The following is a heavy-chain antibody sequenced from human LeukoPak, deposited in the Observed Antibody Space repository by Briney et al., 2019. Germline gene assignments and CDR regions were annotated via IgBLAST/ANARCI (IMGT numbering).Heavy chain of an antibody. CDR1: GFTFSSNG. Sequence: GGSLRLSCVASGFTFSSNGMHWVRQAPGKGLEWVTFIQYDGSKKYYADSVKGRFTISRDNSKNTLYLQMNSLRAEDTAMYYCTKAPPGKFDPWGQGTLVTVSS. CDR2: IQYDGSKK. D-gene: IGHD3-10*01. J-gene: IGHJ5*02. V-gene: IGHV3-30*02. CDR3: TKAPPGKFDP.